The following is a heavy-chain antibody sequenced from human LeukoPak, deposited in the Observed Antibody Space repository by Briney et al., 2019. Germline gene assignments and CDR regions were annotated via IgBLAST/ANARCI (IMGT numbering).Heavy chain of an antibody. V-gene: IGHV4-39*07. Sequence: SETLSLTCTVSGGSISSSSYYWGWIRQPPGKGLEWIGSIYYSGSTYYNPSLKSRVTISVDTSKNQFSLKLSSVTAADTAVYYCARRYYDSSGYYYDVWGQGTLVTVSS. CDR3: ARRYYDSSGYYYDV. CDR2: IYYSGST. J-gene: IGHJ4*02. CDR1: GGSISSSSYY. D-gene: IGHD3-22*01.